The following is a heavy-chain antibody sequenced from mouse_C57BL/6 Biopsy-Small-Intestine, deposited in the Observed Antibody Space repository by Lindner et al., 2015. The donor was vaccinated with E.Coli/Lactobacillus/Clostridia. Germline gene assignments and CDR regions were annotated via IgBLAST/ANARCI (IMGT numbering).Heavy chain of an antibody. CDR2: IYPGDGDI. V-gene: IGHV1-80*01. Sequence: VQLQESGAELVKPGASVKISCKASGYAFSRYWMNWVKQRPGKGLEWIGQIYPGDGDINYNGKFKGKATLTADKSSSTAYMQLNSLTSEDSAVYFCARGTRLDFWGQGSTLTVSA. J-gene: IGHJ2*01. CDR3: ARGTRLDF. CDR1: GYAFSRYW.